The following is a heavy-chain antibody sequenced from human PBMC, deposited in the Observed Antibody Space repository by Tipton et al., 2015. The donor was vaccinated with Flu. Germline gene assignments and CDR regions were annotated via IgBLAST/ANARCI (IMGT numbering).Heavy chain of an antibody. Sequence: QLVQSGGEVKEPGESLKISCKGSGYNFTTSWIAWVRQMPGKGLEWMGIIYPGDSDTRYRPSFQGQVTFSADTSTSTAYLQWTSLKAADTAMYFCARKAGGYDKWGQGTLVSVSS. CDR1: GYNFTTSW. J-gene: IGHJ4*02. V-gene: IGHV5-51*03. D-gene: IGHD5-12*01. CDR3: ARKAGGYDK. CDR2: IYPGDSDT.